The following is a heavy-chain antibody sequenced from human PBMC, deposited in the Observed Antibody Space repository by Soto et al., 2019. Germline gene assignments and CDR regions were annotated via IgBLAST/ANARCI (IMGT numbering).Heavy chain of an antibody. Sequence: QVQLVQSGAEVKKPGSSVKVSCKASGGTFSSYAISWVRQAPGQGLEWMGGIIPIFGTANYAQKFQGRVMITADESTSTAYMELSSLRSEDTAVYYCARVGYCSGGSCYSGGMDVWGQGTTVTVSS. J-gene: IGHJ6*02. V-gene: IGHV1-69*12. CDR2: IIPIFGTA. CDR1: GGTFSSYA. CDR3: ARVGYCSGGSCYSGGMDV. D-gene: IGHD2-15*01.